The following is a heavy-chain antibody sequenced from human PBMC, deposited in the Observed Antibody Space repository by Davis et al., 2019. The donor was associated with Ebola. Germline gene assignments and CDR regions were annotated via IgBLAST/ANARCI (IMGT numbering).Heavy chain of an antibody. CDR2: ISSSSSTI. CDR3: ARIMATLGNVLRFLEWSPWGMDV. CDR1: GFTFSTYS. V-gene: IGHV3-48*02. D-gene: IGHD3-3*01. J-gene: IGHJ6*02. Sequence: PGGSLRLSCAASGFTFSTYSMNWVRQAPGKGLEWVSYISSSSSTIYYADSVKGRFTISRDNAKNSLYLQMNSLRDEDTAVYYCARIMATLGNVLRFLEWSPWGMDVWGPGTTVTVSS.